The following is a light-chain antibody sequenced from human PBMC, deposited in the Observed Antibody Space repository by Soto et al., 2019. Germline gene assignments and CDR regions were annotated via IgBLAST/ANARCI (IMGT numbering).Light chain of an antibody. J-gene: IGKJ5*01. CDR3: QQYGTRPTMS. CDR1: QDIENY. V-gene: IGKV1-33*01. Sequence: IQLTQTPSSLSASVGESVTITCRASQDIENYLNWHRHRPGEAHKLLIYAASYLETGVPARFSGSGSGTDFSFTITSLQPEDSAIYYCQQYGTRPTMSFGQR. CDR2: AAS.